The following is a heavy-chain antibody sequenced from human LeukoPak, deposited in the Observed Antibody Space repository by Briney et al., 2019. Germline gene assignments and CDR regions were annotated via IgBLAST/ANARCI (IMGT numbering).Heavy chain of an antibody. J-gene: IGHJ4*02. V-gene: IGHV3-23*01. CDR3: AKGGYSYGPMYYFDY. Sequence: GGSLRLSCAASGFTFSSYAMSWVRQAPGKGLEWASAISGSGGSTYYADSVKGRFTISRDNSKNTLYLQMNSLRAEDTAVYYCAKGGYSYGPMYYFDYWGQGTLVTVSS. D-gene: IGHD5-18*01. CDR2: ISGSGGST. CDR1: GFTFSSYA.